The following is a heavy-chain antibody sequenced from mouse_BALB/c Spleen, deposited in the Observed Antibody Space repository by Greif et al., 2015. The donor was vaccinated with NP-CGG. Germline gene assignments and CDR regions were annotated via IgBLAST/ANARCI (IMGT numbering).Heavy chain of an antibody. Sequence: QVQLQQPGAELVKPGASVKLPCKTSGYTFTSYWTQWVKQRPGQGLGWIGEIFPGTGTTYYNEKFKGKATLTIDTSSSTAYMQLSSLTSEDSAVYFCASETLRQGFAYWGQGTLVTVSA. J-gene: IGHJ3*01. CDR2: IFPGTGTT. D-gene: IGHD2-12*01. CDR1: GYTFTSYW. CDR3: ASETLRQGFAY. V-gene: IGHV1S132*01.